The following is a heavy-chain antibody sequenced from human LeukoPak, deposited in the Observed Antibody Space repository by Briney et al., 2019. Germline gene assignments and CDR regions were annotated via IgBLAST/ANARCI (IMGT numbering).Heavy chain of an antibody. Sequence: GGSLRLSCAASGLTFSSYAMSWVRQAPGKGLEWVSAISGSGGSTYYADSVKGRFTISRDNSKNTLYLQMNSLRAEDTAVYYCAKDIARFGELSTSGFDYWGQGTLVTVSS. CDR3: AKDIARFGELSTSGFDY. CDR1: GLTFSSYA. J-gene: IGHJ4*02. V-gene: IGHV3-23*01. CDR2: ISGSGGST. D-gene: IGHD3-10*01.